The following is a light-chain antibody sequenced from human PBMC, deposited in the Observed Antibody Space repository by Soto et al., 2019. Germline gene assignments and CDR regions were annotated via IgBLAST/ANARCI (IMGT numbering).Light chain of an antibody. J-gene: IGLJ1*01. CDR3: SSYTGRSTLYV. V-gene: IGLV2-14*03. CDR1: SSDVGGYNY. CDR2: DVS. Sequence: QSVLTQPASVSGSPGQSITISCTGTSSDVGGYNYVSWYQHHPGKATKLIIYDVSNRPSGVSHHFSGSKSGNTASLTISGLQVEDEADYYCSSYTGRSTLYVFGTGTKVTVL.